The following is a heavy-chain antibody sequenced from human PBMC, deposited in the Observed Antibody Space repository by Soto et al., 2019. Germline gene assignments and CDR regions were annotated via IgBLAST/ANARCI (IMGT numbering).Heavy chain of an antibody. CDR1: GFTFSSYS. J-gene: IGHJ4*02. Sequence: LRLSCAASGFTFSSYSMNWVRQAPGKGLEWVSSISSSSSYIYYADSVKGRFTISRDNAKNSLYLQMNSLRAEDTAVYYCARGQTTQAAEDYWGQGTLVTVSS. V-gene: IGHV3-21*01. D-gene: IGHD1-7*01. CDR2: ISSSSSYI. CDR3: ARGQTTQAAEDY.